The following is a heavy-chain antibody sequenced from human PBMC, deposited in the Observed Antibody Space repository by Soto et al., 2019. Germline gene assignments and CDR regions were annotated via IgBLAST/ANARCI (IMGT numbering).Heavy chain of an antibody. D-gene: IGHD4-17*01. Sequence: PETLSLTCTVSGGSMSSNYWTWIRQSPGKGLEWIGYIYYTGSTKYNPSLQSRVTISLDTSKNQFSLRLTSVTSADTAVYYCARGGSYGDFVDDWGQGAQGTVS. J-gene: IGHJ4*02. CDR1: GGSMSSNY. CDR3: ARGGSYGDFVDD. V-gene: IGHV4-59*01. CDR2: IYYTGST.